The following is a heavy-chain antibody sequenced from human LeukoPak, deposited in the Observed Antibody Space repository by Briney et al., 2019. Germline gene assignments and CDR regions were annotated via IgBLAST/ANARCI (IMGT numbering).Heavy chain of an antibody. J-gene: IGHJ6*03. CDR1: GFTFSSYS. CDR3: ARDRPEYSSSHNYYYYYMDV. Sequence: KPGGSLRLSCAASGFTFSSYSMNWVRQAPGKGLEWVSSISSSSSYIYYADSVKGRFTISRDNAKNSLYLQMSSLRAEDTAVYYCARDRPEYSSSHNYYYYYMDVWGKGTTVTVSS. V-gene: IGHV3-21*01. CDR2: ISSSSSYI. D-gene: IGHD6-6*01.